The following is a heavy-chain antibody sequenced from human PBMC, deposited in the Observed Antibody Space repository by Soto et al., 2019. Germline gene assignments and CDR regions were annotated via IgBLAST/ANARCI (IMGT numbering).Heavy chain of an antibody. V-gene: IGHV4-31*03. Sequence: RSLTCTVSGGSITTGGYYWSWIRQLPGKGLEWIGHRYYSESTYYNPSLKSRVSISLDTSKNQFSLKLSFVTAADTAMYYCARTKCSGGSCYSWSLDYWGQGTPVTVSS. CDR3: ARTKCSGGSCYSWSLDY. CDR1: GGSITTGGYY. J-gene: IGHJ4*02. D-gene: IGHD2-15*01. CDR2: RYYSEST.